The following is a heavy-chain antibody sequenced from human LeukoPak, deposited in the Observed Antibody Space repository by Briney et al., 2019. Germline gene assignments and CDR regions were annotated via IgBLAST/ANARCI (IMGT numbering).Heavy chain of an antibody. V-gene: IGHV4-4*07. CDR1: GGSISSYY. D-gene: IGHD6-13*01. CDR2: IYTSGST. J-gene: IGHJ5*02. CDR3: ARGYSSSWYGAVWFDP. Sequence: SETLSLTCTVSGGSISSYYWSWIRQPAGKGLEWIGRIYTSGSTNYNPSLKSRVTMSVDTSKNQCSLKLSSVTAADTAVYYCARGYSSSWYGAVWFDPWGQGTLVTVSS.